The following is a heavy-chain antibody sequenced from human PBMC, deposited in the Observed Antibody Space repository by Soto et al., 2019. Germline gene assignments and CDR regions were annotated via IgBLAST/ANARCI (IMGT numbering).Heavy chain of an antibody. CDR1: GFTFSNFG. V-gene: IGHV3-33*01. CDR3: ARDRGGVHFFDS. Sequence: QVQLVESGGGVVQPGKSLRISCVASGFTFSNFGMHWVRQAPGKGLEWVAVIWYHGNIKIYADSMEGRFTVSRDNSNNTLYLQMDSLRDEDTAVYYCARDRGGVHFFDSWGQGTLVTVSS. J-gene: IGHJ4*02. CDR2: IWYHGNIK. D-gene: IGHD3-10*01.